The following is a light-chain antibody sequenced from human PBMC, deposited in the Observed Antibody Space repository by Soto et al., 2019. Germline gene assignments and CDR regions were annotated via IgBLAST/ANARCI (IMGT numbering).Light chain of an antibody. CDR3: GADHGSGSNFVGYV. Sequence: QSVLTQPPSASASLGASVTLTCTLSSGYSNYKVDWYQQRPGKGPRFVMRVGTGGIVGSKGDGIPDRFSVLGSGLNRYLTIKNIQEEDESYYHCGADHGSGSNFVGYVVGTGTKLTVL. V-gene: IGLV9-49*01. CDR1: SGYSNYK. CDR2: VGTGGIVG. J-gene: IGLJ1*01.